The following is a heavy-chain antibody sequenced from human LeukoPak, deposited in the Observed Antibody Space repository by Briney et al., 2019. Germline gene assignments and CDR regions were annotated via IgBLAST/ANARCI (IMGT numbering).Heavy chain of an antibody. Sequence: SETLSLTCTVSGASISSGSYYWSWIRQPAGKGLEWIGRIYTSGSTNYNPSLKSRVTISVDTSKNQFSLRLTSVTAADTAVYYCAGKAVAGPYFDYWGQGTLVTVSS. CDR3: AGKAVAGPYFDY. CDR2: IYTSGST. D-gene: IGHD6-19*01. CDR1: GASISSGSYY. V-gene: IGHV4-61*02. J-gene: IGHJ4*02.